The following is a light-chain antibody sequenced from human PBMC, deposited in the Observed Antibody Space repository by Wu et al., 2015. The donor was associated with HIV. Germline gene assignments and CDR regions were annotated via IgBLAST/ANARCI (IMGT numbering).Light chain of an antibody. CDR2: AAS. CDR3: QQYEHWPPLT. Sequence: EIVMTQSPATLSLSPGESATLSCRASQGVGEYVAWYQQKPGQAPRLLVSAASTRASGVPARFSGSGSGTEFALTIDSLQSEDSAIYFCQQYEHWPPLTFGGGTTGGNQT. V-gene: IGKV3-15*01. J-gene: IGKJ4*01. CDR1: QGVGEY.